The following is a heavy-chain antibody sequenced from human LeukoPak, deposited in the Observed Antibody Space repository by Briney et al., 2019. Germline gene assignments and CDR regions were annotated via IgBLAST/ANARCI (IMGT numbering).Heavy chain of an antibody. CDR1: GGSISSSSYY. CDR2: IYYSGST. D-gene: IGHD2-2*01. Sequence: PSETLSLTCTVSGGSISSSSYYWGWIRQPPGKGLEWIGSIYYSGSTYYNPSLKSRFTISVDTSKNQFSLKLSSVTAADTAVYYCGYQLLNGYFDYWGQGTLVTVSS. J-gene: IGHJ4*02. V-gene: IGHV4-39*01. CDR3: GYQLLNGYFDY.